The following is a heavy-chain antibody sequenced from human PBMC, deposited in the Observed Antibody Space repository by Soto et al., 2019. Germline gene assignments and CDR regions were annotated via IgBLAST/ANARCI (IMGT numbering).Heavy chain of an antibody. D-gene: IGHD3-16*01. CDR2: INSDGSNK. CDR3: AKDWARYYYGMDV. J-gene: IGHJ6*02. Sequence: PGGSLRLSCAASGFTFSSYWMHWVRQAPGKGLVWVSRINSDGSNKYYADSVKGRLTTSRDNSRHALYLQMNSLRAEETAVYYCAKDWARYYYGMDVWGQGTTVTVSS. V-gene: IGHV3-74*01. CDR1: GFTFSSYW.